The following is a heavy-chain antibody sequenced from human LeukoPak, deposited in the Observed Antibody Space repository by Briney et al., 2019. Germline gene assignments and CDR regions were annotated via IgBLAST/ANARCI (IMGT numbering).Heavy chain of an antibody. CDR1: GYTFTSNA. CDR2: INAGNGNT. D-gene: IGHD6-13*01. J-gene: IGHJ4*02. CDR3: ARGAAEGPDY. V-gene: IGHV1-3*01. Sequence: ASVKVSCKASGYTFTSNAMHWVRQAPGQRPEWMGWINAGNGNTKYSQKFQGRVTITRDTSANTAYMELSSLRSEDTAVYYCARGAAEGPDYWGQGTLVTVSS.